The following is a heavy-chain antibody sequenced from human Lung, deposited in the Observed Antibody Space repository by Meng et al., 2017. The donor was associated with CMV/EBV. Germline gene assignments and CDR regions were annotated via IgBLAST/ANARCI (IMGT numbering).Heavy chain of an antibody. J-gene: IGHJ3*02. CDR2: ISSSSSYI. D-gene: IGHD1-20*01. Sequence: GGSXRLXCAASGFTFSSYSMNWVRQAPGKGLEWVSSISSSSSYIYYADSVKGRFTISRDNDKNSLYLQMNSLSAEDTAVYYCSREPQYNWNDVRGAFDIWRQGXMVTVSS. CDR1: GFTFSSYS. V-gene: IGHV3-21*01. CDR3: SREPQYNWNDVRGAFDI.